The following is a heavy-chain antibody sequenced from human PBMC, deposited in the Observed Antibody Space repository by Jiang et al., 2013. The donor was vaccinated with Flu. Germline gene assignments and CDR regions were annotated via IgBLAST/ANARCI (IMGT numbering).Heavy chain of an antibody. CDR2: IYYSGST. Sequence: ELLKPSETLSLTCTVSGGSISSSSHYWGWIRQPPGKGLEWIGSIYYSGSTYYNPSLKSRVTISVDTSKNQFSLKLSSVTAADTAVYYCAREIVVVPAAIPSAPDIWGPKGTMVTRLF. CDR1: GGSISSSSHY. J-gene: IGHJ3*02. CDR3: AREIVVVPAAIPSAPDI. D-gene: IGHD2-2*01. V-gene: IGHV4-39*01.